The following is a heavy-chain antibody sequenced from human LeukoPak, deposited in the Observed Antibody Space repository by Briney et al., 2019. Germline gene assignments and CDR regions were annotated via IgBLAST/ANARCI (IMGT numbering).Heavy chain of an antibody. J-gene: IGHJ4*02. D-gene: IGHD2-15*01. CDR1: GGSLRDHY. CDR2: INDSGST. Sequence: SETLSLTCAVSGGSLRDHYWSWIRQVPGKGLEWMGEINDSGSTNYNPSLEGQVTLSVDPSKNQFSLKMRSVTAADTSVYYCARPYCSRGSCYRDFDYWGQGTLVTVS. V-gene: IGHV4-34*01. CDR3: ARPYCSRGSCYRDFDY.